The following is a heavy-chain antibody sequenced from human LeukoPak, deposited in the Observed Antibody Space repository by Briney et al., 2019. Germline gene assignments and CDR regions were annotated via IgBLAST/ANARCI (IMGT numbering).Heavy chain of an antibody. V-gene: IGHV3-21*01. D-gene: IGHD3-3*01. CDR1: GFTFSSYS. CDR3: ARAPPDFRSGYLYFDY. CDR2: ISSSSSYI. Sequence: GGSLRLSCAASGFTFSSYSMNWVRQAPGKGLEWVSSISSSSSYIYYADSVKGRFTISRDNAKNSLYLQMNSLRAEDTAVYYCARAPPDFRSGYLYFDYWGQGTLVTVSS. J-gene: IGHJ4*02.